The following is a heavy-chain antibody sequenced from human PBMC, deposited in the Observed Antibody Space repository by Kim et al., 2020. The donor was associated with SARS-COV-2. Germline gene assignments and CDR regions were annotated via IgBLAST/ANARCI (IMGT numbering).Heavy chain of an antibody. CDR2: IYSGGSST. CDR3: AKEERLTVTTDYYYYYGMDV. D-gene: IGHD4-17*01. CDR1: GFTFSSYA. J-gene: IGHJ6*02. V-gene: IGHV3-23*03. Sequence: GGSLRLSCAASGFTFSSYAMSWVRQAPGKGLEWVSVIYSGGSSTYYADSVKGRFTISRDNSKNTLYLQMNSLRAEDTAVYYCAKEERLTVTTDYYYYYGMDVWGQGTTVTVSS.